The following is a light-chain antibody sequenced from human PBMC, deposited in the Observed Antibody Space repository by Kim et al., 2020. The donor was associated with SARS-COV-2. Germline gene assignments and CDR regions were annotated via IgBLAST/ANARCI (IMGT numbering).Light chain of an antibody. Sequence: VAPGQTASITCSGDKLGDKYACWYQQKPGRSPVLVIYQDSKRPSGIPERFSGSNSGNTATLTISGTQAMDEADYYCQAWDSSTPYVFGTGTKVTVL. CDR2: QDS. J-gene: IGLJ1*01. V-gene: IGLV3-1*01. CDR3: QAWDSSTPYV. CDR1: KLGDKY.